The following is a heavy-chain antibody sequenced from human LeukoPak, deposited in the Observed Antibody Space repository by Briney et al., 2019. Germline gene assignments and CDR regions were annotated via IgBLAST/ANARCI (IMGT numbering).Heavy chain of an antibody. Sequence: GGSLRLSCVASGFTFSGFSMSWVRQPPGKGLEWVSVIASGGDITYYADSVKGRFTISRDNSKSTLYLQLNSLRAEDTALYYCARDRYCSGGSCSSVRFDPWGQGTLVTVSS. V-gene: IGHV3-23*01. J-gene: IGHJ5*02. D-gene: IGHD2-15*01. CDR1: GFTFSGFS. CDR3: ARDRYCSGGSCSSVRFDP. CDR2: IASGGDIT.